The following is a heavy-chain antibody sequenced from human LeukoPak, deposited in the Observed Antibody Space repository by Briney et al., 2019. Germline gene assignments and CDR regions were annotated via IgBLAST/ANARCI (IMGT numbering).Heavy chain of an antibody. CDR2: INPNSGGT. D-gene: IGHD6-13*01. CDR1: GYTFTGYY. Sequence: GASVKLSCKAFGYTFTGYYMHWVRQAPGQGLEWMGWINPNSGGTNYAQKFQGRVTMTRDTSISTAYMELSRLRSDDTAVYYCARGVLPGIAAAPYEFDPWGQGTLVTVSS. J-gene: IGHJ5*02. CDR3: ARGVLPGIAAAPYEFDP. V-gene: IGHV1-2*02.